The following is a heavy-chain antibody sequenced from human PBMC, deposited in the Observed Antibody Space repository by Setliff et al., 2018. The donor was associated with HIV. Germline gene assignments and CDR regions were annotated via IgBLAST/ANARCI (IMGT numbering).Heavy chain of an antibody. D-gene: IGHD5-12*01. Sequence: SVKVSCKASGGTFRSYDISWVRQAPGQGLEWMGGIIPILGIANYAQKFQGRVTITADKSTSTAYMELSSLRSEDTAVYYCARDTSRYSGYDYPPNYYYYGMDVWGQGTTVTVSS. J-gene: IGHJ6*02. V-gene: IGHV1-69*10. CDR1: GGTFRSYD. CDR3: ARDTSRYSGYDYPPNYYYYGMDV. CDR2: IIPILGIA.